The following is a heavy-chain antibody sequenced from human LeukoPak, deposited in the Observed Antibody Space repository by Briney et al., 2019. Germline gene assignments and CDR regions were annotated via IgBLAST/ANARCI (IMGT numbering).Heavy chain of an antibody. CDR3: TTGEGISGSYLIWYYFDY. D-gene: IGHD1-26*01. Sequence: GGSLRLSCAASGFTFSDYYMSWIRQAPGKGLEWVGRIKSKTDGGTTDYAAPVKGRFTISRDDSKNTLYLQMNSLKTEDTAVYYCTTGEGISGSYLIWYYFDYWGQGTLVTVSS. J-gene: IGHJ4*02. CDR1: GFTFSDYY. V-gene: IGHV3-15*01. CDR2: IKSKTDGGTT.